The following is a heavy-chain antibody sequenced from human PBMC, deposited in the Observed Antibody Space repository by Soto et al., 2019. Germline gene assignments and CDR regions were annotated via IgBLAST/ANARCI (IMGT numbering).Heavy chain of an antibody. D-gene: IGHD6-13*01. CDR1: GYSFTSYW. Sequence: GESLKMSCKGSGYSFTSYWIGWVRQMPGKSLEWMGIIYPGDSDTRYSPSFQGHVTISADKSISTAYLQWSSLKASDTAMYYCARLQAAAGDNDLTFDYWGQGTLVTVSS. CDR3: ARLQAAAGDNDLTFDY. J-gene: IGHJ4*02. CDR2: IYPGDSDT. V-gene: IGHV5-51*01.